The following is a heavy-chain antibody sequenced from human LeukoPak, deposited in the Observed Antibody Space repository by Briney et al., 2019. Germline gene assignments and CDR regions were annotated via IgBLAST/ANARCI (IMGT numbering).Heavy chain of an antibody. CDR2: IYYSGST. D-gene: IGHD5-12*01. CDR1: GGSTSSYY. Sequence: PSETLSLTCTVSGGSTSSYYWSWIRQPPGKGLEWIGYIYYSGSTNYNPSLKSRVTISVDTSKNQFSLKLSSVTAADTAVYYCAREAPRSGYDTNPNFDYWGQGTLVTVSS. CDR3: AREAPRSGYDTNPNFDY. V-gene: IGHV4-59*01. J-gene: IGHJ4*02.